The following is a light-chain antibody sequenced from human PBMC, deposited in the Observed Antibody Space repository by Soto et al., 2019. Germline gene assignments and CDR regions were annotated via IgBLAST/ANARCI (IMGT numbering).Light chain of an antibody. V-gene: IGKV1-9*01. Sequence: DIQLTQSPSLLSASVGDRVTITCRASQGISTYLAWYQQTSGKAPKLLISAASTLQRGVPSRFSGSGSGTQFTLTISSLQPEDFATDYFQQYSTYTPRTFGQGTKVEI. CDR1: QGISTY. CDR2: AAS. CDR3: QQYSTYTPRT. J-gene: IGKJ1*01.